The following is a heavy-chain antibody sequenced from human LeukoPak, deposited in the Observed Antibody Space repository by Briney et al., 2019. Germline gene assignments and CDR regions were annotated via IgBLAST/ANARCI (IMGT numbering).Heavy chain of an antibody. CDR1: GFTFDDYA. CDR3: AKDSSSWTRGLFDY. J-gene: IGHJ4*02. Sequence: QPGGSLRLSCAASGFTFDDYAMHWVRQAPGKGLEWVSLISGDGGSTYYADSVNGRFTISRDNSKNSLYLQMNSLRTEDTALYYCAKDSSSWTRGLFDYWGQGTLVTVSS. D-gene: IGHD6-13*01. CDR2: ISGDGGST. V-gene: IGHV3-43*02.